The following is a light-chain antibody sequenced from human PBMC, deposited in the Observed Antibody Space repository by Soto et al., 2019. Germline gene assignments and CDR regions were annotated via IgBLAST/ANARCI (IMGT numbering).Light chain of an antibody. CDR2: KAS. J-gene: IGKJ1*01. Sequence: DIQMTQSPSTLSGSVGDRVTITCLASQSTSSWLAWYQQKPGKAPKLLIYKASTLKSGVPSRFSGSGSGTEITLTISSLPPDDFATYYCQHYNSYSEAFGQGTKVELK. V-gene: IGKV1-5*03. CDR3: QHYNSYSEA. CDR1: QSTSSW.